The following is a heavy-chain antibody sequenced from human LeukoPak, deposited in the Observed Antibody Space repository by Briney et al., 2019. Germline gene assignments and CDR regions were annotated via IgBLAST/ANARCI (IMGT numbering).Heavy chain of an antibody. D-gene: IGHD2-21*02. CDR1: GYTFTGYY. Sequence: ASVKVSCKTSGYTFTGYYIHWVRQAPGQGLEWMGWINPNSGGTSYAQKFQGRVTMTGDTSISTAYMELRRLRSDDTAVYYCARGTATDAFDIWGQGTMVTVSS. J-gene: IGHJ3*02. CDR2: INPNSGGT. V-gene: IGHV1-2*02. CDR3: ARGTATDAFDI.